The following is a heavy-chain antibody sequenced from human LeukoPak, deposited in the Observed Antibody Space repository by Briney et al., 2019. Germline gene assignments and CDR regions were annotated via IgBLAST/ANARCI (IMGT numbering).Heavy chain of an antibody. CDR2: ISAYNGNT. CDR1: GYTFTSYG. J-gene: IGHJ4*02. V-gene: IGHV1-18*01. D-gene: IGHD2/OR15-2a*01. Sequence: ASVKVSCKASGYTFTSYGISWVRQAPGQGLEWVGWISAYNGNTNYAQKLQGRVTMTTDTSTSTAYMELRSLRSDDTAVYYCARTFSPLHPKGDFDYWGQGTLVTVS. CDR3: ARTFSPLHPKGDFDY.